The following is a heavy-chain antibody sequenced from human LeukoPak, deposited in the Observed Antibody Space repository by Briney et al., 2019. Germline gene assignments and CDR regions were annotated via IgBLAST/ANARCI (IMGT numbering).Heavy chain of an antibody. D-gene: IGHD1-26*01. Sequence: GASVKVSSKASVYTFTGYYMHWVRQAPGQGLEWMGWINPNSGGTNYAQKFQGRVTMTRDTSISTAYMELSRLRSDDTAVYYCAGSWSNDAFDIWGQGTMVTVSS. CDR2: INPNSGGT. V-gene: IGHV1-2*02. CDR3: AGSWSNDAFDI. CDR1: VYTFTGYY. J-gene: IGHJ3*02.